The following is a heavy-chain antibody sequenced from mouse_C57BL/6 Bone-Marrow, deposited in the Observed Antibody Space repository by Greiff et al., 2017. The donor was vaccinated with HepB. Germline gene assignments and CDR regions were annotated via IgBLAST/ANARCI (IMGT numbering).Heavy chain of an antibody. V-gene: IGHV7-1*01. J-gene: IGHJ3*01. CDR2: SRNKANDYTT. CDR3: ARDAQSIPFAY. CDR1: GFTFSDFY. D-gene: IGHD2-10*02. Sequence: EVKLVESGGGLVQSGRSLRLSCATSGFTFSDFYMEWVRQAPGKGLEWIAASRNKANDYTTEYSASVKGRFIVSRDTSQSILYLQMNALRAEDTAIYYCARDAQSIPFAYWGQGTLVTVSA.